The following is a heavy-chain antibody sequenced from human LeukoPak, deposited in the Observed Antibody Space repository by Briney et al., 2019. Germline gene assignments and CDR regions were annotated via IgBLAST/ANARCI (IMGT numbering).Heavy chain of an antibody. CDR1: GFTFSSYW. CDR2: IKQDGSEK. CDR3: AKGRGSGSYYIRWFDP. D-gene: IGHD3-10*01. Sequence: GGSLRLSCAASGFTFSSYWMSWVRQAPGKGLEWVANIKQDGSEKYYVDSVKGRFTISRDNAKNSLYLQMNSLRAEDTAVYYCAKGRGSGSYYIRWFDPWGQGTLVTVSS. V-gene: IGHV3-7*03. J-gene: IGHJ5*02.